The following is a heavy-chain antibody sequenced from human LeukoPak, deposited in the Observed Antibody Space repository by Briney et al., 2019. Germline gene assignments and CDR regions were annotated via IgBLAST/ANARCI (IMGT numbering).Heavy chain of an antibody. CDR2: INSDGTST. D-gene: IGHD4-23*01. V-gene: IGHV3-74*01. CDR1: GFTFSRTW. CDR3: ARGRGGLQH. J-gene: IGHJ1*01. Sequence: GGSLRLSCGASGFTFSRTWMHWVRQAPGKGLVCVSRINSDGTSTVYADSVKGRFTISRDNSKNTLYLQMNSLRAEDTAVYYCARGRGGLQHWGQGTLVTVSS.